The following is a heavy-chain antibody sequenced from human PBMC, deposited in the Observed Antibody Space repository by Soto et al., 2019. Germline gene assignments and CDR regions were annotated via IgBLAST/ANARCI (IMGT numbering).Heavy chain of an antibody. J-gene: IGHJ4*02. CDR3: ARGITICGVPPHIDY. Sequence: QLQLQESGSGLVKPSQTLSLTCAVSGGSISSGGYSWSWIRQPPGKGLEWIGYIYHSGSTYSNPSLKSRVTISVDRSKNQFSLKLSSVTAADTAVYYCARGITICGVPPHIDYWGQGTLVTVSS. CDR2: IYHSGST. D-gene: IGHD3-3*01. V-gene: IGHV4-30-2*01. CDR1: GGSISSGGYS.